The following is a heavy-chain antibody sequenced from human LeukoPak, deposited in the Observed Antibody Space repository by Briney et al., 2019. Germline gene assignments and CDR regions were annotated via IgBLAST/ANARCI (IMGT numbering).Heavy chain of an antibody. CDR2: ISYDGSNK. D-gene: IGHD4-17*01. V-gene: IGHV3-30*03. Sequence: GGSLRLSCAASGFTFSSYGMHWVRQAPGKGLEWVAVISYDGSNKYYADSVKGRFTISRDNSKNTLYLQMNSLRADDTAVYYCVTNGDSHYYYYYYGMDVWGQGTTVTVSS. CDR3: VTNGDSHYYYYYYGMDV. CDR1: GFTFSSYG. J-gene: IGHJ6*02.